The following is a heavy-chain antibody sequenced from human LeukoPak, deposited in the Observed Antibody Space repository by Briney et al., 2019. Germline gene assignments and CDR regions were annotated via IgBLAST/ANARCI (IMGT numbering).Heavy chain of an antibody. V-gene: IGHV3-74*01. Sequence: PGGSLRLSCAASGFTFSSYWMHWVRQAPGKGLVWVSRINSDGSSTSYADSVKGRFTIARDNAKNTLYLQMNSLRAEDTAVYYCARLTTVTYHFDYWGQGTLVTVSS. CDR1: GFTFSSYW. D-gene: IGHD4-17*01. CDR2: INSDGSST. J-gene: IGHJ4*02. CDR3: ARLTTVTYHFDY.